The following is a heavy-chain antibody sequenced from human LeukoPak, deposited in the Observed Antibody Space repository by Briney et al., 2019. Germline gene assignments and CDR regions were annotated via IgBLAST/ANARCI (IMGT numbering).Heavy chain of an antibody. CDR3: ARDDRSVDTAMSCQH. Sequence: ASVKVSCKASGYTFTNYGISWVRQAPGQGLEWMGWISTYNGNTHYAQNLQGRVTMTTDTSTSTAYMELRSLTSDDTAVYYCARDDRSVDTAMSCQHWGQGTRVSVSS. CDR2: ISTYNGNT. D-gene: IGHD5-18*01. V-gene: IGHV1-18*01. CDR1: GYTFTNYG. J-gene: IGHJ1*01.